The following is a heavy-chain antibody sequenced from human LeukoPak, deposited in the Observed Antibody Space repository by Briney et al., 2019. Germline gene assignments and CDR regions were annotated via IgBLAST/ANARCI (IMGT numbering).Heavy chain of an antibody. D-gene: IGHD6-6*01. J-gene: IGHJ4*02. Sequence: GGSLRLSCAASGFTFSSYAMSWVRQAPGKGLEWVSAISGSGGSTYYADSVKGRFTISRDNAKNSLYLQMNSLRAEDTAVYYCAGSGSSSSFDYWGQGTLVTVSS. CDR1: GFTFSSYA. CDR2: ISGSGGST. CDR3: AGSGSSSSFDY. V-gene: IGHV3-23*01.